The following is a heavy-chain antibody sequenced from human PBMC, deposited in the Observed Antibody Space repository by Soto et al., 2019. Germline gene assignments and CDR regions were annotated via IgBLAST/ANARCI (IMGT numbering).Heavy chain of an antibody. J-gene: IGHJ6*02. CDR3: GASFLTGDGYNPSYYYYGMDV. CDR2: ISYDGSNK. CDR1: GFTFSSYG. D-gene: IGHD3-3*02. Sequence: GSLRLSCAASGFTFSSYGMHWVRQAPGKGLEWVAVISYDGSNKYYADSVKGRFTISRDNSKNTLYLQMNSLRAEDTAVYYCGASFLTGDGYNPSYYYYGMDVWGQGSTVTVSS. V-gene: IGHV3-30*03.